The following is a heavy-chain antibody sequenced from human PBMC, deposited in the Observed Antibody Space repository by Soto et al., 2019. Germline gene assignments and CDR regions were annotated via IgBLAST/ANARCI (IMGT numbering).Heavy chain of an antibody. J-gene: IGHJ5*02. V-gene: IGHV3-48*03. CDR1: GFTFSSYE. CDR2: ISSSGSTI. Sequence: GGSLRLSCAASGFTFSSYEMNWVRQAPGKGLEWVSYISSSGSTIYYADSVKGRFTISRDNAKNSLYLQMNSLRAEDTAVYYCAREVGYYDSSGYYSNWFDPWGQGTLVTVSS. D-gene: IGHD3-22*01. CDR3: AREVGYYDSSGYYSNWFDP.